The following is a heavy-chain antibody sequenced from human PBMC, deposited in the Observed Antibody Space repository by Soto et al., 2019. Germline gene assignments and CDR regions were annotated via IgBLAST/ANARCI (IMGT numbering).Heavy chain of an antibody. V-gene: IGHV1-69*13. Sequence: GASVKVSCKASGGTFSSYAISWVRQAPGQGLEWMGGIIPIFGTANYAQKFQGRVTITADESTSTAYMELSSLRSEDTDVYYCASYSYGTADYWGQGTLVTVSS. CDR2: IIPIFGTA. D-gene: IGHD5-18*01. CDR3: ASYSYGTADY. J-gene: IGHJ4*02. CDR1: GGTFSSYA.